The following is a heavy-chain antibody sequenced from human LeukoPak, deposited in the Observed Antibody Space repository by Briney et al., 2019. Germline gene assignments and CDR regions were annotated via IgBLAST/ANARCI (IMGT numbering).Heavy chain of an antibody. CDR2: IYSGGST. CDR3: AKPLEKYTYGGNFDY. D-gene: IGHD4-23*01. V-gene: IGHV3-53*01. J-gene: IGHJ4*02. Sequence: GGSLRLSCAASGFTVSSNYMRWVRQAPGKGLEWVSVIYSGGSTYYADSVKGRFTISRDNSKNTLYLQMNSLRAEDTAVYYCAKPLEKYTYGGNFDYWGQGILVTVSS. CDR1: GFTVSSNY.